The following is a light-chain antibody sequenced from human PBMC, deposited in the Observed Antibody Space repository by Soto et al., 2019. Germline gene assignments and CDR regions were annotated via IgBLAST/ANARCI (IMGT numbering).Light chain of an antibody. CDR3: HQRRNWLFS. CDR1: QSVGYY. CDR2: DAS. J-gene: IGKJ3*01. Sequence: EFVLTQSPAILSLSPGEGATLSCRASQSVGYYLAWYQQKPGQAPRLLIYDASNRATGIPARFSGSGYGTDFTLTISSLEPEDFAVYYCHQRRNWLFSFGPGTKVDMK. V-gene: IGKV3-11*01.